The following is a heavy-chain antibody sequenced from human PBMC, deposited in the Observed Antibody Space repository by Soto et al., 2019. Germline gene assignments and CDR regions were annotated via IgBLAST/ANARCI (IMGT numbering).Heavy chain of an antibody. CDR1: GGSISSYY. J-gene: IGHJ4*02. D-gene: IGHD5-18*01. CDR2: IYYSGST. V-gene: IGHV4-59*08. Sequence: QVQLQESGPGLVKPSETLSLTCTVSGGSISSYYWSWIRQPPGKGLEWIGYIYYSGSTNYNPSLKSRVTISVDTSKNQCSRKLSSVTAADTAVYYCARQGGAYSYGHPQIDYWGQGTLVTVSS. CDR3: ARQGGAYSYGHPQIDY.